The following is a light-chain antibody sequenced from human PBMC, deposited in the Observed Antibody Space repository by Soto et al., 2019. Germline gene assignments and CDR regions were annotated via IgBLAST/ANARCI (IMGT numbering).Light chain of an antibody. V-gene: IGKV3-20*01. CDR1: QSVSSSY. CDR3: QQYGT. CDR2: GAS. Sequence: GEGGTLSCRASQSVSSSYLAWYQQKPGQAPRLLIYGASSRATGIPDRFSGSGSGTDFTLTISRLEPEDFAVYYCQQYGTFGGGTKVDIK. J-gene: IGKJ4*01.